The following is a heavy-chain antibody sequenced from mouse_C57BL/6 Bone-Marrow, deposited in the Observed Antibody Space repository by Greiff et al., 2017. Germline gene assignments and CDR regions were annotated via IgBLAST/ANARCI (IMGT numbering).Heavy chain of an antibody. CDR2: ISNLAYSI. CDR3: ARRRFYGSSLYYFDY. J-gene: IGHJ2*01. D-gene: IGHD1-1*01. CDR1: GFTFSDYG. Sequence: DVMLVESGGGLVQPGGSLKLSCAASGFTFSDYGMEWVRQAPRKGPEWVAFISNLAYSIYYADTVTGRFTISRENAKNTLYLEMSSLRSEDTAMYYCARRRFYGSSLYYFDYWGQGTTLTVSS. V-gene: IGHV5-15*04.